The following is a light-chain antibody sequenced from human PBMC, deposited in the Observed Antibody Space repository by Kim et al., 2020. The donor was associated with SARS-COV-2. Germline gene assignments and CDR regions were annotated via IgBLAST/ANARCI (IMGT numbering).Light chain of an antibody. J-gene: IGKJ4*01. CDR2: AAS. CDR1: QSISSH. CDR3: QQSYITPFT. V-gene: IGKV1-39*01. Sequence: DIQMTQSPSTLSASVGDRVTITCRTTQSISSHLNWYQQKPGRAPKLLISAASTLQGGVPSRFSGSGSETDFTLTISSLQPEDFATFFFQQSYITPFTFGGGTKADIK.